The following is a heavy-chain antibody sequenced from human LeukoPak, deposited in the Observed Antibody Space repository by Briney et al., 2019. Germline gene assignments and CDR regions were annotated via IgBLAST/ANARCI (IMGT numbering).Heavy chain of an antibody. CDR1: GGSISSYY. CDR2: IYYSGST. V-gene: IGHV4-59*01. CDR3: ARGTYGSSWQLEHFDY. D-gene: IGHD6-13*01. Sequence: KPSETLSLTCTGSGGSISSYYWSWIRQPPGKGLEWIGYIYYSGSTNYNPSLKSRVTISVDTSKNQFSLKLSSLTAADTAVYYCARGTYGSSWQLEHFDYWGQGTLVTVSS. J-gene: IGHJ4*02.